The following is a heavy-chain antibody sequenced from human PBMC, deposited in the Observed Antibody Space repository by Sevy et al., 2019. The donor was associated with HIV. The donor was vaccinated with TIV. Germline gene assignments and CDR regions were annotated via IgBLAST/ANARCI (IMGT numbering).Heavy chain of an antibody. V-gene: IGHV3-49*03. Sequence: GSLRLSCTASGFTFGDYAMSWFRQAPGKGLEWVGFIRSKAYGGTTEYAASVKGRFTISRDDSKSIAYLQMNSLKTEDTAVYYCTRDRSSSWYPILFDYWGQGTLVTVSS. CDR1: GFTFGDYA. CDR3: TRDRSSSWYPILFDY. CDR2: IRSKAYGGTT. D-gene: IGHD6-13*01. J-gene: IGHJ4*02.